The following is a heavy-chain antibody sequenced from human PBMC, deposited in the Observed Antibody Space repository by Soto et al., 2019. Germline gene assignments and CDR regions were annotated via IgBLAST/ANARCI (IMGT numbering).Heavy chain of an antibody. D-gene: IGHD4-4*01. CDR1: GGSISSYY. J-gene: IGHJ6*02. V-gene: IGHV4-59*01. CDR2: IYYSGST. Sequence: PPETLSLTCTVSGGSISSYYWSWIRQPPGKGLEWIGYIYYSGSTNYNPSLKSRVTISVDTSKNQFSLKLSSVTAADTAVYYCARRSPGTVSYYYYGMDVWGQGTTVTVSS. CDR3: ARRSPGTVSYYYYGMDV.